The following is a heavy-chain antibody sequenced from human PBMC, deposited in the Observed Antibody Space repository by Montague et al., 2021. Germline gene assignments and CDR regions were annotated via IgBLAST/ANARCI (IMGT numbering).Heavy chain of an antibody. Sequence: SETLSLTCTVTGGSISEFYWSWIRQSPEKGLEWIGHIYDSGTTNYNPSLKSRVTISADTSMNQFSLNLRSVTAADTAVYYCTRPGGYCTNDTCYFWFAPWGQGFLFNVS. V-gene: IGHV4-59*08. CDR2: IYDSGTT. CDR1: GGSISEFY. D-gene: IGHD2-8*01. CDR3: TRPGGYCTNDTCYFWFAP. J-gene: IGHJ5*02.